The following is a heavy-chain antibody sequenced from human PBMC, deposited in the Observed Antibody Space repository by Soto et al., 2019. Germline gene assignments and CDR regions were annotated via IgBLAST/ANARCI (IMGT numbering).Heavy chain of an antibody. CDR1: GYSFTSYW. Sequence: GESLKISCKGSGYSFTSYWISWVRQMPGKGLEWMGRIDPSDSYTNYSPSFQGHVTISADKSISTAYLQWSSLKASDTAMYYCARRAQVVVGPYGMDVWGQGTTVTVSS. CDR3: ARRAQVVVGPYGMDV. CDR2: IDPSDSYT. J-gene: IGHJ6*02. V-gene: IGHV5-10-1*01. D-gene: IGHD2-2*01.